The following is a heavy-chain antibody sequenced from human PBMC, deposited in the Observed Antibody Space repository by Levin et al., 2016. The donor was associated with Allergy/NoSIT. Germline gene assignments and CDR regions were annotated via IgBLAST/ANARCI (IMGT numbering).Heavy chain of an antibody. CDR3: ATAPQTGYHYIDY. V-gene: IGHV3-30-3*01. CDR1: GFAFSTYS. D-gene: IGHD3-9*01. J-gene: IGHJ4*02. CDR2: ISIDGTYK. Sequence: GGSLRLSCAASGFAFSTYSFHWVRQAPGKGLEWLTIISIDGTYKYYTDSVKGRFTISRDNSRNTLYLQMDSLRPEDTAVYFCATAPQTGYHYIDYWGQGALVTVSS.